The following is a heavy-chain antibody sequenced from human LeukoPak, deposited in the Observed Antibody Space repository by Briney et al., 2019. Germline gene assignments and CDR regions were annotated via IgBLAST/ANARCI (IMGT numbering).Heavy chain of an antibody. CDR2: IYYSGST. Sequence: SQTLSLTCTVSGGSISSGDYYWSWIRQPPGEGLEWIGYIYYSGSTYYNPSLKSRVTISVDTSKNQFSLKLSSVTAADTAVYYCARVIRGYCSSTSCSPYFDYWGQGTLVTVSS. CDR1: GGSISSGDYY. CDR3: ARVIRGYCSSTSCSPYFDY. V-gene: IGHV4-30-4*01. D-gene: IGHD2-2*01. J-gene: IGHJ4*02.